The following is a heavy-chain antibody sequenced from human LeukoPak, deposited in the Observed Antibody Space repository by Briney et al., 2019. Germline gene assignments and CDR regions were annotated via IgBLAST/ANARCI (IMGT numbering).Heavy chain of an antibody. D-gene: IGHD3-22*01. Sequence: GASVKVSCKASGYTFTAYYIHWVRQAPGQGLEWMGWINPNSGGTNYAQKFQGRVTMTRDTSISTAYMELSRLRSDDTAVYYCARGSRSDYYDSSGYYPDWGQGTLVTVSS. V-gene: IGHV1-2*02. CDR3: ARGSRSDYYDSSGYYPD. CDR2: INPNSGGT. J-gene: IGHJ4*02. CDR1: GYTFTAYY.